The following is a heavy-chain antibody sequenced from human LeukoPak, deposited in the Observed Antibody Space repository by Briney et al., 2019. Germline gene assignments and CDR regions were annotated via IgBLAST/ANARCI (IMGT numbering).Heavy chain of an antibody. CDR3: ARDQVGATGGSAYGWFDP. CDR2: ISGSGGST. Sequence: GGSLRLSCAASGFTFSSYAMSWVRQAPGKGLEWVSAISGSGGSTYYADSVKGRFTISRDNSKNTLYLQMNSLTPEDTAVYYCARDQVGATGGSAYGWFDPWGQGTLVSVSS. J-gene: IGHJ5*02. V-gene: IGHV3-23*01. CDR1: GFTFSSYA. D-gene: IGHD1-26*01.